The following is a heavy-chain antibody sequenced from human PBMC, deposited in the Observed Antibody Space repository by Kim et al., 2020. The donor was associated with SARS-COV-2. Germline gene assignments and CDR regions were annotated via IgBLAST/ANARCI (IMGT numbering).Heavy chain of an antibody. V-gene: IGHV4-59*10. D-gene: IGHD5-12*01. Sequence: PDRESRITMTVDTTKKQFSLKLSSVTAADTAVYYCARSSGYDFEEYYFDYWGQGTLVTVSS. CDR3: ARSSGYDFEEYYFDY. J-gene: IGHJ4*02.